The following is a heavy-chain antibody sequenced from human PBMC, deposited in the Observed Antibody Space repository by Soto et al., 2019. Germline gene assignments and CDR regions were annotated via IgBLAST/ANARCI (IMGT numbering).Heavy chain of an antibody. CDR3: ARQLWYSSGRDAFDI. CDR2: INPSGGST. J-gene: IGHJ3*02. V-gene: IGHV1-46*03. Sequence: ASVKVSCKASGYTFTSYDINWVRQATGQGLEWMGIINPSGGSTSYAQKFQGRVTMTRDTSTSAVYMELSSLRSEDTAVYYCARQLWYSSGRDAFDIWGQGTMVTVSS. D-gene: IGHD6-19*01. CDR1: GYTFTSYD.